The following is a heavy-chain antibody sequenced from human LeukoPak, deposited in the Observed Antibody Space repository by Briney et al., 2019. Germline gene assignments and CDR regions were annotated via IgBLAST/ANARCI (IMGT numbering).Heavy chain of an antibody. Sequence: SETLPLTCAVYGGSFSGYYWSWIRQPPGKGLEWIGEINHSGSTNYNPSLKSRVTISVDTSKNQFSLKLSSVTAADTAVYYCARVNYYDSSGYYNDYWGQGTLVTVSS. D-gene: IGHD3-22*01. J-gene: IGHJ4*02. V-gene: IGHV4-34*01. CDR3: ARVNYYDSSGYYNDY. CDR2: INHSGST. CDR1: GGSFSGYY.